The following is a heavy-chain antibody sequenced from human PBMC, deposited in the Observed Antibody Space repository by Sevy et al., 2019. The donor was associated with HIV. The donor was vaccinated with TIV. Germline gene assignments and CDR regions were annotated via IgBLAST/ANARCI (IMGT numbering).Heavy chain of an antibody. CDR1: GFIFSDAW. V-gene: IGHV3-15*01. CDR2: VRSKGDGGTE. CDR3: TTEGAD. J-gene: IGHJ4*02. Sequence: GGSLRLSCAASGFIFSDAWLSWVRQGPGKGLEWVGRVRSKGDGGTEEYDTPVKGRFIIARDDSKNMLYLQMNNLKIEDTGVYYCTTEGADWGQGTRVTVSS.